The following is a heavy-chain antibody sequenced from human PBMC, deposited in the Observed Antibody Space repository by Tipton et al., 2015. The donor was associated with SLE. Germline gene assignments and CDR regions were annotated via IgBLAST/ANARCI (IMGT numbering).Heavy chain of an antibody. CDR1: GGSISSGGYY. CDR3: ASLGYSYGLGFDY. J-gene: IGHJ4*02. Sequence: TLSLTCTVSGGSISSGGYYWSWIRQPPGKGLEWIGYIYHGGSTNYSPSLKSRVTISEDTSKNQFSLKLSSVTAADTAVYYCASLGYSYGLGFDYWGQGTLVTVSS. V-gene: IGHV4-61*08. D-gene: IGHD5-18*01. CDR2: IYHGGST.